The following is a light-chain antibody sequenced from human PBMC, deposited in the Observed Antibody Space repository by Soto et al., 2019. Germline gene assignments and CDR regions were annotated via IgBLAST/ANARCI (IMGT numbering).Light chain of an antibody. CDR2: KVS. CDR3: MQATHWPRT. CDR1: QSRLYSDGNTY. Sequence: DVVMTQSPLSLPVTLGQPASISCRSSQSRLYSDGNTYLNWFHQRPGQSPRRLIYKVSIRDSGVPDRFSGTGSGTDFALSISSVEADDVGIYYCMQATHWPRTFGQGTRLDIK. V-gene: IGKV2-30*01. J-gene: IGKJ1*01.